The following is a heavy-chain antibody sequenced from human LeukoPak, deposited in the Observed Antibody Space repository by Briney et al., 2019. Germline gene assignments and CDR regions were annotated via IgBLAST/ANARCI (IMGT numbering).Heavy chain of an antibody. CDR2: VYYTGST. CDR3: ARVPVYYGMDV. J-gene: IGHJ6*02. Sequence: PSETLSLTCTVSGASISSFYWSWIRQPPGKGLEFIGYVYYTGSTNYTPSLESRVTIPLDTSKNEFSLKMSSVTAADTAVYYCARVPVYYGMDVWGQGTTVTVSS. CDR1: GASISSFY. V-gene: IGHV4-59*01.